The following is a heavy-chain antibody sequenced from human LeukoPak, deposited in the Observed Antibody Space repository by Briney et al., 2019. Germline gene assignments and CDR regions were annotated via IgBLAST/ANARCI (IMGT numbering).Heavy chain of an antibody. CDR2: INPSGGST. CDR3: ARVEYYCDSSGYYLYYFDY. J-gene: IGHJ4*02. Sequence: ASVKVSCKASGYTFTSYYMHWVRQAPGQGLEWMGIINPSGGSTSYAQKFQGRVTMTRDTSTSTVYMELSSLRSEDTAVYYCARVEYYCDSSGYYLYYFDYWGQGTLVTVSS. CDR1: GYTFTSYY. D-gene: IGHD3-22*01. V-gene: IGHV1-46*01.